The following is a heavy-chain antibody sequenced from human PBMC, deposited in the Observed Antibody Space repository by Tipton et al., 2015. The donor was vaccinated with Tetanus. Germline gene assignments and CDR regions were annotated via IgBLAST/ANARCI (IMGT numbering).Heavy chain of an antibody. D-gene: IGHD3-3*01. J-gene: IGHJ4*02. V-gene: IGHV4-39*01. CDR1: GGSIRGGTFY. CDR3: ARHQSGYFTPFDY. Sequence: TLSLTCTVSGGSIRGGTFYWGWIRQPPGKGLEWIGSIYESGDTYYIPSLKSRVTISVDTSKNQCSLNLNSVAAADTGVYYCARHQSGYFTPFDYWGQGNLVTVSS. CDR2: IYESGDT.